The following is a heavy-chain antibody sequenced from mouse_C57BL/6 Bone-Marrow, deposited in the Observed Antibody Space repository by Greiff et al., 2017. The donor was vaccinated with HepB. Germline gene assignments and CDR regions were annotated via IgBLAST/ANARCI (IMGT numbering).Heavy chain of an antibody. CDR1: GYAFSSYW. CDR2: IYPGDGDT. D-gene: IGHD1-1*01. Sequence: QVHVKQSGAELVKPGASVKISCKASGYAFSSYWMNWVKQRPGKGLEWIGQIYPGDGDTNYNGKFKGKATLTADKSSSTAYMQLSSLTSEDSAVYFCARDTTVVPWYFDVWGTGTTVTVSS. J-gene: IGHJ1*03. CDR3: ARDTTVVPWYFDV. V-gene: IGHV1-80*01.